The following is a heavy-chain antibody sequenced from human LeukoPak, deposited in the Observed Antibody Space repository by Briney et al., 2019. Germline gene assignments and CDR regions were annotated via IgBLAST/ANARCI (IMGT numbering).Heavy chain of an antibody. D-gene: IGHD1-1*01. CDR1: GYSSTSYW. CDR2: IYPGDSDT. CDR3: ARRSYRYNDAFDI. Sequence: GESLKISCKGSGYSSTSYWIGWVRQMPGKGLEWMGIIYPGDSDTRYSPSFQGQVTISADKSISTAYLQWSSLKASDTAMYYCARRSYRYNDAFDIWGQGTMVTVSS. V-gene: IGHV5-51*01. J-gene: IGHJ3*02.